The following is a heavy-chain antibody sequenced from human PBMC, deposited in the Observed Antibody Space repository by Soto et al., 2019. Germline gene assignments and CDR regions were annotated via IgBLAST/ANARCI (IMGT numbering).Heavy chain of an antibody. CDR3: ARDDYDILTGYYYGMDV. J-gene: IGHJ6*02. CDR1: GGSFSGYY. CDR2: IYTSGST. Sequence: PSETLSLTCAVYGGSFSGYYWSWIRQPPGKGLEWIGRIYTSGSTNYNPSLKSRVTMSVDTSKNQFSLKLSSVTAADTAVYYCARDDYDILTGYYYGMDVWGQGTTVTVSS. D-gene: IGHD3-9*01. V-gene: IGHV4-4*07.